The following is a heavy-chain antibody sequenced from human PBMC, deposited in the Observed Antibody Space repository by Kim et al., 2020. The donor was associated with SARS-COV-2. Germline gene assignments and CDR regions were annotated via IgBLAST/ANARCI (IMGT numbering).Heavy chain of an antibody. CDR3: AKEGLIITAMDV. V-gene: IGHV3-33*06. CDR2: IWYDGSNK. J-gene: IGHJ6*02. CDR1: GFTFSSYG. D-gene: IGHD3-16*01. Sequence: GSLRLSCAASGFTFSSYGMHWVRQAPGKGLEWVAVIWYDGSNKYYADSVKGRFTISRDNSKNTLYLQMNSLRAEDTAVYYCAKEGLIITAMDVWGQGTTVTVSS.